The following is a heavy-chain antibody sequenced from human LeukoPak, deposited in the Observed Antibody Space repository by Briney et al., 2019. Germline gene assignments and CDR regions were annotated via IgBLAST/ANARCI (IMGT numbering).Heavy chain of an antibody. CDR2: INPNSGGT. J-gene: IGHJ3*02. Sequence: GASVKVSCKASGYTFTGYYMHWVRQAPGQGLEWMGWINPNSGGTNYAQKFQGRVTMTRDTSISTAYMELSRLRSDDTAVYYCARDSGIQLWLSAFDIWGQGTMVTVSS. D-gene: IGHD5-18*01. CDR1: GYTFTGYY. V-gene: IGHV1-2*02. CDR3: ARDSGIQLWLSAFDI.